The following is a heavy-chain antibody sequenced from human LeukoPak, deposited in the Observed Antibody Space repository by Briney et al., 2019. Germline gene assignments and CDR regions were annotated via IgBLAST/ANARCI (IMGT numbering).Heavy chain of an antibody. CDR3: ARGIGELSSDY. D-gene: IGHD3-16*02. CDR1: GYTFTSYD. V-gene: IGHV1-69*04. J-gene: IGHJ4*02. Sequence: SVKVSCKASGYTFTSYDINWVGPAAGQGRGWMGRIIPILGIANYAQKFQGRVTITADKSTSTAYMELSSLRSEDTAVYYCARGIGELSSDYWGQGTLVTVSS. CDR2: IIPILGIA.